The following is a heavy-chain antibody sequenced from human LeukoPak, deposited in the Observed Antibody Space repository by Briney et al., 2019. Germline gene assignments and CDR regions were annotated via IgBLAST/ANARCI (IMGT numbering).Heavy chain of an antibody. J-gene: IGHJ3*02. CDR1: GGSVSSCPYY. D-gene: IGHD1-1*01. V-gene: IGHV4-61*01. CDR2: MYFTGST. CDR3: ARRKLASNAFDI. Sequence: SETLSLTCSVSGGSVSSCPYYWSWIRQPPGKGLQWIGYMYFTGSTNYNPSLKSRVTISADTSKNQFSLRLNSVTATDTALYYCARRKLASNAFDIWGQGTLVSVSS.